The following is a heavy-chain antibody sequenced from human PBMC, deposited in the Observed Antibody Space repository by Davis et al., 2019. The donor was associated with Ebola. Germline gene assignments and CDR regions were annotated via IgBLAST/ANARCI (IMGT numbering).Heavy chain of an antibody. V-gene: IGHV3-11*06. J-gene: IGHJ6*02. CDR2: ISSSSSYT. CDR3: AREQVVVVAQTNYYYYYGMDV. CDR1: GGTFSSYA. D-gene: IGHD2-15*01. Sequence: SCKASGGTFSSYAISWIRQAPGKGLEWVSYISSSSSYTNYADSVKGRFTISRDNAKNSLYLQMNSLRAEDTAVYYCAREQVVVVAQTNYYYYYGMDVWGQGTTVTVSS.